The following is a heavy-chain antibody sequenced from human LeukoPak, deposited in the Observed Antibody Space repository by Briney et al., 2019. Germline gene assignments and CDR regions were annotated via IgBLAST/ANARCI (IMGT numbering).Heavy chain of an antibody. CDR3: ANGGSTYTYLLTH. J-gene: IGHJ4*02. CDR2: ISGSGGST. D-gene: IGHD3-16*01. V-gene: IGHV3-23*01. Sequence: GGSLRLSCAASGFTFSSYAMNWVRQAPGKGLEWVSTISGSGGSTYYADSVKGRFTISRDNSKNTLYLQMNSLRAEDTAVYYCANGGSTYTYLLTHWGQGTLITVSS. CDR1: GFTFSSYA.